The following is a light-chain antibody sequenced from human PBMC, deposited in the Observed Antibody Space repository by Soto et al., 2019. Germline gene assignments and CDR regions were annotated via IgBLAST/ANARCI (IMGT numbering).Light chain of an antibody. V-gene: IGLV2-14*01. CDR2: EVS. CDR3: SSYTTSGTLGG. J-gene: IGLJ2*01. Sequence: QSALTQPASVSGSPGQSITISCTGTSSDVGGYNFVSWYQRHPGKAPKLMIYEVSNRPSGVSNRFSGSKSGNTASLTISGLQAEDEADYYCSSYTTSGTLGGFGGGTKLTVL. CDR1: SSDVGGYNF.